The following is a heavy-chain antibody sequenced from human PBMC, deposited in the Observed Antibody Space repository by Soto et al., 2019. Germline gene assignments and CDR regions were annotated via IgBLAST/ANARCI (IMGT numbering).Heavy chain of an antibody. Sequence: VAVISYDGSNKYYADSVKGRFTISRDNSKNTLYLQMNSLRAEDTAVYYCARESPRYAIDYWGQGTLVTVSS. CDR3: ARESPRYAIDY. CDR2: ISYDGSNK. D-gene: IGHD2-8*01. V-gene: IGHV3-30-3*01. J-gene: IGHJ4*02.